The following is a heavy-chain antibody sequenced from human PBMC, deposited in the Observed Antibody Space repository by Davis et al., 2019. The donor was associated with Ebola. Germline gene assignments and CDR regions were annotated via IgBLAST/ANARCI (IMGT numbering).Heavy chain of an antibody. CDR1: GGSFSGYY. Sequence: PSETLSLTCAVYGGSFSGYYWSWIRQPPGKGLEWIGEINHSGSTNYNPSLKSRVTISVDTSKNQFSLKLSSVTAADTAVYYCARFGTYQLLRGAGDYWGQGTLVTVSS. CDR2: INHSGST. J-gene: IGHJ4*02. CDR3: ARFGTYQLLRGAGDY. D-gene: IGHD2-2*01. V-gene: IGHV4-34*01.